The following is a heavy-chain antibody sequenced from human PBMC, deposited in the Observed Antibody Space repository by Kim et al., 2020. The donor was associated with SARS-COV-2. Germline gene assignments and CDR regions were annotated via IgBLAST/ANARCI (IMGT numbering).Heavy chain of an antibody. CDR3: AGRQSYFGSGSYLFGMDV. V-gene: IGHV3-23*01. D-gene: IGHD3-10*01. CDR1: GFTYTNYD. CDR2: ISDSGGST. J-gene: IGHJ6*01. Sequence: GGSLRLSCAASGFTYTNYDMSWVRQAPGKGLEWVSAISDSGGSTYYADSVKGRFTISRDNSTNTLNLQMNSLRAEDTAVYYCAGRQSYFGSGSYLFGMDV.